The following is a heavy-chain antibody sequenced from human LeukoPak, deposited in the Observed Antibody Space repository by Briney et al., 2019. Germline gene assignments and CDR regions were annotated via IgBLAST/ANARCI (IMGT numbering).Heavy chain of an antibody. D-gene: IGHD2-15*01. J-gene: IGHJ5*02. Sequence: ASVEVSCKASGYTFTGYYMHWVRQAPGQGLEWMGWINPNSGGTNYAQKFQGRVTMTRDTSISTAYMELSRLRSDDTAVYYCARSQYCSGGSCYWWFDPWGQGTLVTVSS. V-gene: IGHV1-2*02. CDR2: INPNSGGT. CDR1: GYTFTGYY. CDR3: ARSQYCSGGSCYWWFDP.